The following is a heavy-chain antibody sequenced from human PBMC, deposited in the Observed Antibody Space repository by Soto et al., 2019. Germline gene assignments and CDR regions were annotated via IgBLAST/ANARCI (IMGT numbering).Heavy chain of an antibody. V-gene: IGHV3-48*02. CDR2: ISSSSSTI. D-gene: IGHD3-9*01. CDR3: ARVNFDYRKDFDY. J-gene: IGHJ4*02. CDR1: GFTFNTYA. Sequence: GGSLRLSCAASGFTFNTYAMNWVRQAPGKGLEWISYISSSSSTIYYADSVKGRFTISRDNAKNSLYLQMNSLRDEDTAVYYCARVNFDYRKDFDYWGQGTLVTVSS.